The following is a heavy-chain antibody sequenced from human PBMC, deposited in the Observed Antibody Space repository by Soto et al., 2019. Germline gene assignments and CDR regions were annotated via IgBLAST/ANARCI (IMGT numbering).Heavy chain of an antibody. CDR3: ARDAISMVRGTNNWFDP. V-gene: IGHV3-23*01. J-gene: IGHJ5*02. CDR2: VGGGGGTT. D-gene: IGHD3-10*01. Sequence: PGGSLRLSCTASGFSFSSYAVSWVRQAPGGGLEWVSFVGGGGGTTFSADSVKGRFTISRDNSKNTVYLQMSSLRPEDTAIYYCARDAISMVRGTNNWFDPWGQGTLVTVSS. CDR1: GFSFSSYA.